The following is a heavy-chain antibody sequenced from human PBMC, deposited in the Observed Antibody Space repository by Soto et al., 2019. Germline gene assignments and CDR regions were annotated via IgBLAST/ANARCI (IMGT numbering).Heavy chain of an antibody. J-gene: IGHJ4*02. CDR3: TRGNGWYYY. CDR1: GSSISNDH. V-gene: IGHV4-59*01. CDR2: IYYSGST. D-gene: IGHD6-19*01. Sequence: PSETLSLPSPVSGSSISNDHWSWIRQPPGKGLEWIGYIYYSGSTNYNPSLKSRVTISVDTSKNQFSLKLTSVTAADTAVYYCTRGNGWYYYWGQGTLVTVS.